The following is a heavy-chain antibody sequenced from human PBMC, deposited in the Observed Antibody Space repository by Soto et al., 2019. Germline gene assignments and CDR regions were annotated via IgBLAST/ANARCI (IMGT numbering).Heavy chain of an antibody. CDR2: INHSGNT. Sequence: SETLSLTSAVYGGYFSGYDWSWIRQPPGKGLEWIGEINHSGNTNYNPSLKSRVTISVDTSKNQFSLKLSSVTAADTAVYYCARHNYDGSGHPNPRYYYGMDVWGQGTTVTVSS. V-gene: IGHV4-34*01. J-gene: IGHJ6*02. CDR3: ARHNYDGSGHPNPRYYYGMDV. CDR1: GGYFSGYD. D-gene: IGHD3-22*01.